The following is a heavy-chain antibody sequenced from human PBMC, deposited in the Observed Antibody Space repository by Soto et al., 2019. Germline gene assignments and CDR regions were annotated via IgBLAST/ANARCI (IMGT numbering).Heavy chain of an antibody. CDR1: GYSFTSYW. D-gene: IGHD5-12*01. CDR3: ARRGYDYVTHYYGMDV. Sequence: GESLKISCKGSGYSFTSYWIGWVRQMPGKGLEWMGIIYPGDSDTRYSPSFQGQVAISADKSISTAYLQWSSLKASDTAMYYCARRGYDYVTHYYGMDVWGQGTTVTVSS. J-gene: IGHJ6*02. V-gene: IGHV5-51*01. CDR2: IYPGDSDT.